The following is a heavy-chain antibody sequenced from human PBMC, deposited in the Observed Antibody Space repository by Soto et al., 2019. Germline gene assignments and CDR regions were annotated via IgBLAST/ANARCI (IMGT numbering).Heavy chain of an antibody. J-gene: IGHJ6*02. V-gene: IGHV5-51*01. D-gene: IGHD6-25*01. CDR3: ARLSERGSGYGMDV. CDR1: EYRFTSYW. Sequence: RESLKISCKGSEYRFTSYWIGWVRQMPGKGLEWIGMIYPGDSDTRYSPSFQGQVTISADKSITTAYLQWSSLKASDTAMYYCARLSERGSGYGMDVWGQGTTVTVSS. CDR2: IYPGDSDT.